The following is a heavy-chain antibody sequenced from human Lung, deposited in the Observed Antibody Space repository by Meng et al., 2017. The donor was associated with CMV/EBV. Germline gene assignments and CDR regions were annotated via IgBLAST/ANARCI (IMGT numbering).Heavy chain of an antibody. J-gene: IGHJ4*02. D-gene: IGHD6-6*01. V-gene: IGHV3-53*01. CDR2: IYSGGST. CDR1: GFTVSSTY. CDR3: ARDLGARDSSSSLDC. Sequence: GESXKISCAASGFTVSSTYMSWVRQAPGKGLEWVSVIYSGGSTYYADSVKGRFTISRDNTKNTLYLQMNSLRPEDTAVYYCARDLGARDSSSSLDCWGQGXLVTVSS.